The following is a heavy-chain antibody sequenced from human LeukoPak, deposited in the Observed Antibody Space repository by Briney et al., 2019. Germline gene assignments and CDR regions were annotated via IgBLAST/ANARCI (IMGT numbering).Heavy chain of an antibody. CDR1: GFTFSTYG. J-gene: IGHJ5*02. V-gene: IGHV3-30*02. Sequence: GGSLRLSCAASGFTFSTYGIHWVRQAPGKGLEWVAFIRYDGSNKYYADSVKGRFTISKDNSKNTLFLHVNSLRPEDTAVYYCARGPPPVMRVVGWFDPWGQGTLVTVSS. CDR3: ARGPPPVMRVVGWFDP. D-gene: IGHD1-26*01. CDR2: IRYDGSNK.